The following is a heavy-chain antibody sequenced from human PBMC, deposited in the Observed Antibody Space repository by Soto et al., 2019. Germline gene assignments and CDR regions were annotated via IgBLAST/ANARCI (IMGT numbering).Heavy chain of an antibody. D-gene: IGHD2-2*01. J-gene: IGHJ6*03. CDR2: IYPGDSDT. Sequence: GESLKISCKGSGYSFTSYWIGWVRQMPGKGLEWMGIIYPGDSDTRYSPSFQGQVTISADKSISTAYLQWSSLKASDTAMYYCARSKGYCSSTSCYDPDFYYYYYYMDVWGKGT. CDR1: GYSFTSYW. V-gene: IGHV5-51*01. CDR3: ARSKGYCSSTSCYDPDFYYYYYYMDV.